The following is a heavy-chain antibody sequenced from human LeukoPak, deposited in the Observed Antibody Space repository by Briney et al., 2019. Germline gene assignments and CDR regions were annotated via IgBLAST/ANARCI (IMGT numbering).Heavy chain of an antibody. J-gene: IGHJ4*02. V-gene: IGHV1-8*03. CDR2: MNPNSGNT. D-gene: IGHD1-7*01. CDR3: ARGNGRWNSADDY. CDR1: GYTFTSYD. Sequence: ASVKVSCKASGYTFTSYDINWVRQATGQGLEWMGWMNPNSGNTGYAQKFQGRVTITRNTSISTAYMELSSLRSDDTAVYYCARGNGRWNSADDYWGQGTLVTVSS.